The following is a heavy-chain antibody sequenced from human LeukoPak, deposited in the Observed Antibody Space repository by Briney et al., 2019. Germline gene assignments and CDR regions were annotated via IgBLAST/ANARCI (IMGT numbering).Heavy chain of an antibody. J-gene: IGHJ4*02. CDR2: IKHDGSDK. CDR1: GFTFSSYW. CDR3: ARDLWFGEFPYYFDQ. D-gene: IGHD3-10*01. V-gene: IGHV3-7*01. Sequence: GGSLRLSCAASGFTFSSYWMSWVRQAPGKGLEWVANIKHDGSDKYYVDSVKGQFTISRDNAKNSLYLQMNSLRAEDTAMYYCARDLWFGEFPYYFDQWGQGTLVTVSS.